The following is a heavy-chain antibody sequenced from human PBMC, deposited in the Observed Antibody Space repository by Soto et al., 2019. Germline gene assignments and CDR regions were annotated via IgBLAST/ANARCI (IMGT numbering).Heavy chain of an antibody. CDR1: GFTFITYS. Sequence: EVQVVESGGGLVQPGGSLRLSCAASGFTFITYSMNWVRQAPGKGLEWVSYISSSSSTIHYADSVKGRFTISRDNANNSLYLQMNSLRAEDTAVYYCARAPLNYDSSGYHFDYWGQGTLVTVSS. CDR2: ISSSSSTI. CDR3: ARAPLNYDSSGYHFDY. D-gene: IGHD3-22*01. J-gene: IGHJ4*02. V-gene: IGHV3-48*01.